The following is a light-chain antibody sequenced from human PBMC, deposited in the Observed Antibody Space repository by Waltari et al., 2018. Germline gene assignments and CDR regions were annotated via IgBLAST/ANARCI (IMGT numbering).Light chain of an antibody. V-gene: IGLV1-44*01. CDR2: KSF. Sequence: QSILTQPPSASGPPGQRVTFSCSGNSSNIGSNPVNWYQHLPGTAPNLLIYKSFQRHSGVPDRFSGAKSGTSASLAISGLQSEDEADYYCAVWDDSLNGHIVGTGTKVTVL. J-gene: IGLJ1*01. CDR1: SSNIGSNP. CDR3: AVWDDSLNGHI.